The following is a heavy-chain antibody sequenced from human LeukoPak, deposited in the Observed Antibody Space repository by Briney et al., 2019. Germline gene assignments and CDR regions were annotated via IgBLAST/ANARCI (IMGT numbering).Heavy chain of an antibody. Sequence: ASAKVSCKASGYTFTSYYLHWVRQAPGQGLEWMGIINPTGYTTSYAQKFQGRVTMTRDTSTSTVYMELSSLRSEDTAVYYCARDRGWAGGTTSYYFDYWGQGTLVTVSS. CDR1: GYTFTSYY. CDR2: INPTGYTT. J-gene: IGHJ4*02. V-gene: IGHV1-46*01. CDR3: ARDRGWAGGTTSYYFDY. D-gene: IGHD1-7*01.